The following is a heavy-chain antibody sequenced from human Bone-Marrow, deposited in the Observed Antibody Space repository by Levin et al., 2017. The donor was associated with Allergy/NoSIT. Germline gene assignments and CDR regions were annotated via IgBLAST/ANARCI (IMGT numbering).Heavy chain of an antibody. Sequence: ASVKVSCKASGYTFSSFVISWVRQAPGQGLEWMGWVSPYNGKTKYVEKFQGRVTMTTDRSTSTAYMELKILRSDDTAVYYCARENYDSSGYYLHFDNWGQGTLVTVSS. J-gene: IGHJ4*02. CDR3: ARENYDSSGYYLHFDN. CDR2: VSPYNGKT. V-gene: IGHV1-18*01. CDR1: GYTFSSFV. D-gene: IGHD3-22*01.